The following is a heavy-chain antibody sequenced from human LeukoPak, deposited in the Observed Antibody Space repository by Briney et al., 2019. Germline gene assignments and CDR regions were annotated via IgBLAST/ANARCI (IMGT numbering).Heavy chain of an antibody. CDR1: GYTFTSYD. CDR2: MNPNNGNT. J-gene: IGHJ4*02. V-gene: IGHV1-8*01. CDR3: ASSGYYDFWSGLSTLDY. Sequence: ASVKVSCKASGYTFTSYDINWVRQATGQGPEWMGWMNPNNGNTDYAQKFQGRVTLTRNTSISTAYMEVSSLRSEDTAVYYCASSGYYDFWSGLSTLDYWGQGTLVTVSS. D-gene: IGHD3-3*01.